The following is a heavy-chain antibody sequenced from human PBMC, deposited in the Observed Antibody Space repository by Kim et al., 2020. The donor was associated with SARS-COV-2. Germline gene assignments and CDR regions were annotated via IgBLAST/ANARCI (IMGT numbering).Heavy chain of an antibody. CDR3: AKGANSSSSDIIVGATFVDY. D-gene: IGHD1-26*01. V-gene: IGHV3-30*02. J-gene: IGHJ4*02. Sequence: RFTISRDNSKNTLYLQMNSLRAEDTAVYYCAKGANSSSSDIIVGATFVDYWGQGTLVTVSS.